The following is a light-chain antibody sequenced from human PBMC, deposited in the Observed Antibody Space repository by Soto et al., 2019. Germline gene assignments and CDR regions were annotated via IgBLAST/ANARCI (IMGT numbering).Light chain of an antibody. CDR3: QHYDNWPLYT. CDR1: QSIENN. J-gene: IGKJ2*01. CDR2: DAT. V-gene: IGKV3-15*01. Sequence: ETMMTQSPATLSVSPGDRATLPCRASQSIENNVAWYQQKPGQSPRLLIYDATTRAPGVPARFSGSGSGTEFTLTIGSLQSEDFAVYYCQHYDNWPLYTFGQGTKVDIK.